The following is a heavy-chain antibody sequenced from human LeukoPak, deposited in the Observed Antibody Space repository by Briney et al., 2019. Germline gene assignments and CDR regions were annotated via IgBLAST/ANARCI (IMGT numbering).Heavy chain of an antibody. D-gene: IGHD1-26*01. Sequence: SETLSLTCAVYGGSFSGYYWSWIRQPPGKGLEWIGEINHSGSTNYNPSLKSRVTISVDTSKNQFSLKLSSVTAADTAVYYCARQGWELPLDYWGQGTLVTVSS. CDR3: ARQGWELPLDY. J-gene: IGHJ4*02. V-gene: IGHV4-34*01. CDR1: GGSFSGYY. CDR2: INHSGST.